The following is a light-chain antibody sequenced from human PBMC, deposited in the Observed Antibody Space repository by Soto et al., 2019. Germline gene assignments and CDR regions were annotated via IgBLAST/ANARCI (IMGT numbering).Light chain of an antibody. CDR2: GAS. CDR3: QQYNKWPWT. V-gene: IGKV3-15*01. Sequence: EIRMCQPLATLAVSRGARATLSGRASQSVSSNLAWYQHKPGQAPRLLIYGASPRATGIPGRFSGSGSGTVFTLTISSLQSEDFGVYYCQQYNKWPWTFGRGTKVDIK. CDR1: QSVSSN. J-gene: IGKJ1*01.